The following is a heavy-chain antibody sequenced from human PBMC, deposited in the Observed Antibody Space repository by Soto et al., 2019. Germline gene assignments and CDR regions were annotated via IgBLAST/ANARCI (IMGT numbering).Heavy chain of an antibody. J-gene: IGHJ6*02. CDR2: IYYSGTT. CDR1: GGSISSNSYY. D-gene: IGHD3-16*01. Sequence: QLQLQESGPGLVKPSETLSLTCTVSGGSISSNSYYWAWIRQPPGKGLEWIGNIYYSGTTYYNPSLQSRVTISVDTSTNQFSLKLSSVTAADTAVYYCARHKGGYYSGVDVWGQGTTVTVSS. V-gene: IGHV4-39*01. CDR3: ARHKGGYYSGVDV.